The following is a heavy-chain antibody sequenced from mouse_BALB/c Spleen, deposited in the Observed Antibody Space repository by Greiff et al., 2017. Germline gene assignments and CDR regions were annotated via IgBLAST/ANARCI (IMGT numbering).Heavy chain of an antibody. V-gene: IGHV6-6*02. CDR2: IRLKSNNYAT. J-gene: IGHJ2*01. CDR3: TRSTMITTGSYYFDY. D-gene: IGHD2-4*01. CDR1: GFTFSNYW. Sequence: EVMLVESGGGLVQPGGSMKLSCVASGFTFSNYWMNWVRQSPEKGLEWVAEIRLKSNNYATHYAESVKGRFTISRDDSKSSVYLQMNNLRAEDTGIYYCTRSTMITTGSYYFDYWGQGTTLTVSS.